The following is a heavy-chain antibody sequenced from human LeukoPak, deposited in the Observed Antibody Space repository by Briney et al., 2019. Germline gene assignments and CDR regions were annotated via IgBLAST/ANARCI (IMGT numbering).Heavy chain of an antibody. Sequence: GGSLRLSCAASGFTFSSYEMNWVRQAPGKGLEWVSYISSSGSTIYYADSVKGRFTISRDNAKNSLYLQMNGLRAEDTAVYYCARGYCSGGSCHFGSWGQGTLVTVSS. J-gene: IGHJ4*02. CDR3: ARGYCSGGSCHFGS. CDR2: ISSSGSTI. D-gene: IGHD2-15*01. CDR1: GFTFSSYE. V-gene: IGHV3-48*03.